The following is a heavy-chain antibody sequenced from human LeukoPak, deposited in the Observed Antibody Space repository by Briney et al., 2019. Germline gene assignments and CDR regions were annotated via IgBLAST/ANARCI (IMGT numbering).Heavy chain of an antibody. V-gene: IGHV4-30-2*01. CDR1: GSSISSGGYY. J-gene: IGHJ6*03. Sequence: PSETLSLTCTVSGSSISSGGYYWSWIRQPPGKGLEWIGYIYHSGSTYYNPSLKSRVTISVDRSKNLFSLKLSSVTAADTAVYYCASSPNEGDSSWHYYYYMDVWGKGTTVTVSS. CDR2: IYHSGST. CDR3: ASSPNEGDSSWHYYYYMDV. D-gene: IGHD6-13*01.